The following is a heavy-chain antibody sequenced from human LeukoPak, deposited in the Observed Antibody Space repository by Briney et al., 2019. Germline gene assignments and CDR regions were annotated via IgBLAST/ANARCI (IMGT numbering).Heavy chain of an antibody. D-gene: IGHD3-22*01. Sequence: ASVKVSCKASGYTFTSYYMHWVRQAPGQGLEWMGIINPSGGSTSYAQKFQGRVTMTRDMSTSTVYMELSSLRSEDTAVYYCAAGIDSSGHRDYDYYYMDVWGKGTTVTVSS. J-gene: IGHJ6*03. CDR3: AAGIDSSGHRDYDYYYMDV. CDR1: GYTFTSYY. CDR2: INPSGGST. V-gene: IGHV1-46*01.